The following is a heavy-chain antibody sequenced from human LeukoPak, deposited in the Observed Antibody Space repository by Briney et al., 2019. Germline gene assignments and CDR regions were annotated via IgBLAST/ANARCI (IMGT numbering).Heavy chain of an antibody. CDR2: TVGSRPDT. CDR3: TKAPLMSCTGAFCYPFDS. V-gene: IGHV3-23*01. Sequence: WGTLRLSCAASGFKFDDYAMSWVRQTPGKGLEWVSATVGSRPDTYHADSVKGRFTVSRDNSRNTLYLQMNNLRIEDSAVYYCTKAPLMSCTGAFCYPFDSWGQGVLVTVSS. CDR1: GFKFDDYA. J-gene: IGHJ4*02. D-gene: IGHD2-8*02.